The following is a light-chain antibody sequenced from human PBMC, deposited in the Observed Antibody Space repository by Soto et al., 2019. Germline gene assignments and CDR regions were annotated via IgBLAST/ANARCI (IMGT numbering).Light chain of an antibody. CDR3: HQRSNWPPFT. J-gene: IGKJ4*01. CDR2: DAS. CDR1: QSISNF. V-gene: IGKV3-11*01. Sequence: EIVLTQSPATLSLSPGERATLSFRASQSISNFLAWYQQKPGQAPRLLIYDASKRATDIPDRFIGSGSGTDFTLTISSLEPEDFAVYYCHQRSNWPPFTFGGGTKVDIK.